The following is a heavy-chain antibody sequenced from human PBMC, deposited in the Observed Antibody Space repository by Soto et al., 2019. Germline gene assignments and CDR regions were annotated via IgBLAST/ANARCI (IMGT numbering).Heavy chain of an antibody. D-gene: IGHD2-2*01. Sequence: ASETLSLTCAVYGGSFSGYYWTWIRQPPGTGLEWIGEINHSGSTNYNPSLKSRIVINPDTSKNQFSLQLSSVTPEDTAVYYCGRGAFIVEPCTGFDYWGQGTPVTVSS. CDR3: GRGAFIVEPCTGFDY. V-gene: IGHV4-34*01. CDR1: GGSFSGYY. J-gene: IGHJ4*02. CDR2: INHSGST.